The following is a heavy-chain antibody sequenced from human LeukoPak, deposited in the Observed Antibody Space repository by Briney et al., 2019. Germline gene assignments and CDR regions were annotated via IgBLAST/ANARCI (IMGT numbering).Heavy chain of an antibody. Sequence: GSSVKVSCKASGGTFISYAISWVRQAPGQGLEWMGGIIPIFGTANYAQKFQGRVTITTDESTSTAYMELSSLRSEDTAVYYCARDAGATTFWTHFDYWGQGTLVTVSS. CDR2: IIPIFGTA. CDR1: GGTFISYA. D-gene: IGHD1-26*01. CDR3: ARDAGATTFWTHFDY. V-gene: IGHV1-69*05. J-gene: IGHJ4*02.